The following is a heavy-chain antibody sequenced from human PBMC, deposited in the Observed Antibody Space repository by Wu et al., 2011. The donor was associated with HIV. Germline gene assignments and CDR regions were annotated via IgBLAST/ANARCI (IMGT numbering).Heavy chain of an antibody. D-gene: IGHD2-2*01. CDR1: STFSSYA. Sequence: VQLMQSGAEVRSLGLGEGLLQGFWSTFSSYAISWVRQAPGQGLEWMGRIIPIFGTANYAQKFQGRVTITADKSTSTAYMELSSLRSEDTAVYYCARGLPNCSSTSCYYHFDIWGQGTMVTVSS. CDR3: ARGLPNCSSTSCYYHFDI. J-gene: IGHJ3*02. V-gene: IGHV1-69*14. CDR2: IIPIFGTA.